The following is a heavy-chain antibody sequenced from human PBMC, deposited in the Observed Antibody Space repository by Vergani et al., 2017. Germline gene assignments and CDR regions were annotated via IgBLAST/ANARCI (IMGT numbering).Heavy chain of an antibody. CDR3: ANPSSGNFDY. CDR1: GFTFSSYG. CDR2: IRCDGSNK. D-gene: IGHD3-22*01. J-gene: IGHJ4*02. Sequence: QVQLVESGGGVVQPGGSLRLSCAASGFTFSSYGMHWVRQAPGKGLEWVAFIRCDGSNKYYADSVKGRFTISRDNSKNTLYLQMNSLRAEDTAVYYCANPSSGNFDYWGQGTLVTVSS. V-gene: IGHV3-30*02.